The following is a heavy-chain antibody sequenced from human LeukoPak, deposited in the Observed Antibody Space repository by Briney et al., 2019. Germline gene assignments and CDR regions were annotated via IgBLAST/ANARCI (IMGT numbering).Heavy chain of an antibody. CDR3: ARHIGGGIEDMDV. CDR1: GGSIGTYY. V-gene: IGHV4-59*08. CDR2: IYVTGST. D-gene: IGHD3-16*02. Sequence: PSETLSLTCTVSGGSIGTYYWSWIRQSPGKGLEWIGYIYVTGSTRYNPYLQSRVTISVDTSRNQFFLKMSSVTAADTAVYYCARHIGGGIEDMDVWGKGTKVTGSS. J-gene: IGHJ6*03.